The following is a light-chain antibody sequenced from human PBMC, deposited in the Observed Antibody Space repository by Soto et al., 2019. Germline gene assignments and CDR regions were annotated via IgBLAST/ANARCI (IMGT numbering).Light chain of an antibody. Sequence: DIQMTQSPSSLSASEGDRVSIRCQASQDIRNYVNWYQQKPGKAPKLLIYDASNLETGVPSRFSGSGSGTHFDLTISSLQPEDIATYYCQQYDNLPITFGQGTRLEI. J-gene: IGKJ5*01. CDR1: QDIRNY. CDR2: DAS. V-gene: IGKV1-33*01. CDR3: QQYDNLPIT.